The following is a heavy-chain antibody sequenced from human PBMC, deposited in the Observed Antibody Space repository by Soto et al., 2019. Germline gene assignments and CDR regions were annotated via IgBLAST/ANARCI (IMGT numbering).Heavy chain of an antibody. CDR1: GYTFTGYF. CDR3: ARGGGTPLAPLP. Sequence: ASVKVSGKASGYTFTGYFIHWVRQAPGQGLEWMGWINPNSGATKYAQKFQGRVTMTRDTSINTAHMELSSLRSDDTAVYYCARGGGTPLAPLPRGKGTRVTVSS. J-gene: IGHJ5*02. CDR2: INPNSGAT. V-gene: IGHV1-2*02. D-gene: IGHD3-10*01.